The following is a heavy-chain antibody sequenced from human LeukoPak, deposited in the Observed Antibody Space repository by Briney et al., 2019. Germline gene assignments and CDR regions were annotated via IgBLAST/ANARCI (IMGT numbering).Heavy chain of an antibody. CDR2: ISSSSSYI. D-gene: IGHD6-13*01. CDR3: ARSLYSSNWYDYYYYGMDV. Sequence: PGGSLRLSCAASGFTFSSYSMNWVRQAPGKGLEWVSSISSSSSYIYYADSVKGRFTISRDNAKNSLYLQMNSLRAEDTAVYYCARSLYSSNWYDYYYYGMDVWGQGTTVTVSS. CDR1: GFTFSSYS. J-gene: IGHJ6*02. V-gene: IGHV3-21*01.